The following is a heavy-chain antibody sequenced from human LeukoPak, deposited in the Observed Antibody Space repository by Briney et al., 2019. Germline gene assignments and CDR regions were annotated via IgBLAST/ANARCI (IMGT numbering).Heavy chain of an antibody. D-gene: IGHD6-19*01. Sequence: ASVKVSCKAPGYTFTANYMHWVRQAPGQGLEWMGWINPNSGGTNYAQKFQGRVTMTRDTSISTVYMELSRLRSDDTAVYYCARDFPSSGWYHPFDYWGQGILVTVSS. J-gene: IGHJ4*02. CDR2: INPNSGGT. V-gene: IGHV1-2*02. CDR3: ARDFPSSGWYHPFDY. CDR1: GYTFTANY.